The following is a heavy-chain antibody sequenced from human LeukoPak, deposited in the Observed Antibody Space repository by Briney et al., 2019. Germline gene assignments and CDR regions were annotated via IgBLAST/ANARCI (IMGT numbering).Heavy chain of an antibody. CDR2: IYHSGGT. V-gene: IGHV4-38-2*02. Sequence: SETLSLTCTVSGYSISSGYYWGWIRQPPGKGLEWIGSIYHSGGTYYNPSLKSRVTISVDTSKNQFSLKLCSVTAADTAVYYCAKSLYGSGSYYNWFDPWGQGTLVTVSS. D-gene: IGHD3-10*01. J-gene: IGHJ5*02. CDR1: GYSISSGYY. CDR3: AKSLYGSGSYYNWFDP.